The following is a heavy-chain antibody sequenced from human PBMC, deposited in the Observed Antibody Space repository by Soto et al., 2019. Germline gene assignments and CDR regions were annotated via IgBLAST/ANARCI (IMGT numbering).Heavy chain of an antibody. CDR1: GFTFSIYA. Sequence: GESLRLCCAASGFTFSIYAMTWARQAPGKGLEWVSGSSNSGGGTYYAGSVKGRFTISRDNSKNTLYLQMNSLRAEDSGVYYCSKPTVAGPASYDFDYWGQGTLVTVSS. V-gene: IGHV3-23*01. D-gene: IGHD6-19*01. CDR3: SKPTVAGPASYDFDY. J-gene: IGHJ4*02. CDR2: SSNSGGGT.